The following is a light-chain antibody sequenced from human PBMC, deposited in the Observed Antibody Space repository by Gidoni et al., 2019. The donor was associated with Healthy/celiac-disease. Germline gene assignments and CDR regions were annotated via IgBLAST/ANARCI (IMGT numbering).Light chain of an antibody. J-gene: IGKJ3*01. Sequence: IQMTQSPSSLSASVGDRVTITCRASQSISSYLNWYQQKPGKAPKLLIYAASSLQSGVPSRFSGSGSGTDFTLTISSLLPEDFATYYCQQSYSTPLFTFGPGTKVDIK. CDR2: AAS. V-gene: IGKV1-39*01. CDR1: QSISSY. CDR3: QQSYSTPLFT.